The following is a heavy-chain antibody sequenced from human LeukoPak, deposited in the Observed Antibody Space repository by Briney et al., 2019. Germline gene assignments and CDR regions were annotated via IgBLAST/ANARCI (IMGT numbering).Heavy chain of an antibody. D-gene: IGHD3-3*01. Sequence: ASVKVSCKASGYTFTGYYMHWVRQAPGQGLEWMGWINPNSGGTDYAQKLQGRVTMTTDTSTSTAYMELRSLRSDDTAVYYCAREGSGNKNFDYWGQGTLVTVSS. CDR2: INPNSGGT. V-gene: IGHV1-2*02. CDR1: GYTFTGYY. CDR3: AREGSGNKNFDY. J-gene: IGHJ4*02.